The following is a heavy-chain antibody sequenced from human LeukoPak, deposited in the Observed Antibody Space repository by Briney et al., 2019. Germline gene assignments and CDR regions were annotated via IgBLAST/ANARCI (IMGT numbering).Heavy chain of an antibody. D-gene: IGHD2/OR15-2a*01. CDR2: IYYSGST. Sequence: SETLSLTCTVSGGSISSYYWTWIRQPPGKGLEWIGYIYYSGSTNYNPPLRSRVTMSVDTSKNQFSLKLSSLTAADTAVYYCARRRAVPGFYYFDYWGQGILVTVSS. CDR1: GGSISSYY. V-gene: IGHV4-59*08. J-gene: IGHJ4*02. CDR3: ARRRAVPGFYYFDY.